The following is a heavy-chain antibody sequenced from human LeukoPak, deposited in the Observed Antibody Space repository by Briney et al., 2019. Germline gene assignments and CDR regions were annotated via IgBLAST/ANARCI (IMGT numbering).Heavy chain of an antibody. CDR2: IWNDGSYK. D-gene: IGHD6-13*01. V-gene: IGHV3-33*06. J-gene: IGHJ4*02. CDR3: AKVVQYTASTGTGLDY. CDR1: GFTFFNYG. Sequence: RWSVRLSCAASGFTFFNYGMHWVRQAPGKGLDWVAVIWNDGSYKYYADHVKGRFTISRDNPKNTLYLQMNSLRAEDTAIYYCAKVVQYTASTGTGLDYWGQGTLVSASS.